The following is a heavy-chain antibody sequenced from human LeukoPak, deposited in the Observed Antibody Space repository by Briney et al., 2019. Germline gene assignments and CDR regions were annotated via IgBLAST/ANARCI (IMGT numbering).Heavy chain of an antibody. CDR2: TNSDGSGT. V-gene: IGHV3-74*01. J-gene: IGHJ3*02. D-gene: IGHD3-10*01. CDR3: ARVVITMIRTDSFDI. CDR1: GFTFSSYW. Sequence: PGGSLRLPCAPSGFTFSSYWMHWVRQAPGKGLVWVSRTNSDGSGTEYADSVKGRFNISRDNAKNTLYLQMNSLRAEDTAVYYCARVVITMIRTDSFDIWGQGTMVTVSS.